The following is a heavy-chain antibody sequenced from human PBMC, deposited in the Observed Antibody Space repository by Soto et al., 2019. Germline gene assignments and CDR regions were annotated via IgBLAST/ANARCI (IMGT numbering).Heavy chain of an antibody. Sequence: LRLSCAASGFTFSSYGMHWVRQAPGKGLEWVAVISYDGSNKYYADSVKGRFTISRDNSKNTLYLQVNSLRAEDTAVYYCAKDLVPRESFIYYFDYWGQGTLVTVSS. CDR2: ISYDGSNK. D-gene: IGHD3-10*01. CDR3: AKDLVPRESFIYYFDY. CDR1: GFTFSSYG. V-gene: IGHV3-30*18. J-gene: IGHJ4*02.